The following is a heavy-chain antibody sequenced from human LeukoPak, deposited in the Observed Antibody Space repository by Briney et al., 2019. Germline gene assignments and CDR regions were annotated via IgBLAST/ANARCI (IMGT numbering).Heavy chain of an antibody. J-gene: IGHJ4*02. CDR3: ARSYYYDSSYPDY. V-gene: IGHV7-4-1*02. D-gene: IGHD3-22*01. CDR1: GGTFSSYA. CDR2: IITNTGNP. Sequence: ASVKVSCKASGGTFSSYAISWVRQAPGQGLEWMGGIITNTGNPTYAQGFTGRFVFSLDTSVSTAYLQISSLKAEDTAVYYCARSYYYDSSYPDYWGQGTLVTVSS.